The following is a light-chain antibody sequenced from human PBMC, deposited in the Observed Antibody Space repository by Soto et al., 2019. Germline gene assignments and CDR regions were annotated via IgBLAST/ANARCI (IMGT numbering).Light chain of an antibody. V-gene: IGLV4-69*01. CDR3: QTWGTGIHVV. CDR1: SGHSSYA. J-gene: IGLJ2*01. CDR2: LNSDGSH. Sequence: QPVLTQSPSASASLGASVKLTCTLRSGHSSYAIAWHQQQPEKGPRYLMKLNSDGSHSKGDGIPDRFSGSSSGAGRYLTISSLQSEDEADYYCQTWGTGIHVVFGGGTKLTVL.